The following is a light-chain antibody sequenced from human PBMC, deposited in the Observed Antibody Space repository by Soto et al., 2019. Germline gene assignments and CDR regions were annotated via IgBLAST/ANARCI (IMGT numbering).Light chain of an antibody. J-gene: IGLJ1*01. CDR2: EVN. CDR3: TSYAGGTNV. Sequence: QSALTQPPSASGSPGQSVTISCTGTSSDVGGYNYVSWYQQYPGKVPKLMVYEVNKRPSGVPDRFSGSKSGNTASLTVSGLQAEDEADYYRTSYAGGTNVVGTGTKVTVL. V-gene: IGLV2-8*01. CDR1: SSDVGGYNY.